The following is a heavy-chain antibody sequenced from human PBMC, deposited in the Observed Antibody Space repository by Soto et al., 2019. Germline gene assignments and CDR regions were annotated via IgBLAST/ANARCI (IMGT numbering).Heavy chain of an antibody. V-gene: IGHV3-30*18. CDR3: AKVISRDYDFWSGYSYFDS. Sequence: GGSLRLSCAASGFTFSSYGMHWVRQAPGKGLEWVAVISYDGSNKYYADSVKGRFTISRDNSKNTLYLQMNSLRAEDTAVYYCAKVISRDYDFWSGYSYFDSWGQGTLVTVSS. CDR1: GFTFSSYG. D-gene: IGHD3-3*01. J-gene: IGHJ4*02. CDR2: ISYDGSNK.